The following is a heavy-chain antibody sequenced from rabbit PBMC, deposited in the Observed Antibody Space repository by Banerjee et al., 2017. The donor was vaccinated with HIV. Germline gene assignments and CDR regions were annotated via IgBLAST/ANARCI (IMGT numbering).Heavy chain of an antibody. CDR3: ARDLAGVIGWNFNL. D-gene: IGHD4-1*01. CDR2: INTSSGNT. J-gene: IGHJ4*01. Sequence: QEQLVESGGGLVQPEGSLTLTCKASGFDFSSNAMCWVRQAPGKGLEWIAYINTSSGNTVYASWAKGRFTISKTSSTTVTLQMTSLTAADTATYFCARDLAGVIGWNFNLWGPGTLVTVS. V-gene: IGHV1S45*01. CDR1: GFDFSSNA.